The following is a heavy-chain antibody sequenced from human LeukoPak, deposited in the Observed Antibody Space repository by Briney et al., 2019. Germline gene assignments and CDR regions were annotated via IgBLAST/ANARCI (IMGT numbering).Heavy chain of an antibody. CDR2: INSDGSST. Sequence: GGSLRLSCAASGFTFSSYWMHWVRQTPGKGLVWVSRINSDGSSTSYADSVKGRFTISRDDAKNTVYLQMNSLRAEDTAVYYCASKRWLQSSFDYWGQGTLVTVSS. D-gene: IGHD5-24*01. CDR1: GFTFSSYW. V-gene: IGHV3-74*01. J-gene: IGHJ4*02. CDR3: ASKRWLQSSFDY.